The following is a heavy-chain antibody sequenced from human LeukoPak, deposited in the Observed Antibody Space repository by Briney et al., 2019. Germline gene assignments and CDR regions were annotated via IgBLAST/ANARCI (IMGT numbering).Heavy chain of an antibody. V-gene: IGHV3-23*01. D-gene: IGHD3-10*01. Sequence: PGGSLRLSCAASGFTFSSYAMSWVRQAPGKGPEWVSAISGSGHITYYADSVKGRFTISRDNSKNTLYLQMYSLRAEDTAVYFCARVATGSYDWFDPWGQGTLVTVSS. CDR1: GFTFSSYA. CDR2: ISGSGHIT. J-gene: IGHJ5*02. CDR3: ARVATGSYDWFDP.